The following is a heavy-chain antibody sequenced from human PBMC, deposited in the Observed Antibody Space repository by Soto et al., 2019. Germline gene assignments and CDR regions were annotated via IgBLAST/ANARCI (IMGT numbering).Heavy chain of an antibody. Sequence: KPSETLSLTCTVSGGSISSYYWTWIRQPPGKGLEWIGYIYYSGSPNYNPSLKSRVTISVDRSNSQFSLTLTSVTAADTAVYYCARGRAATGPYWFFDLWGRGTLVTVSS. D-gene: IGHD6-13*01. CDR2: IYYSGSP. CDR1: GGSISSYY. J-gene: IGHJ2*01. CDR3: ARGRAATGPYWFFDL. V-gene: IGHV4-59*12.